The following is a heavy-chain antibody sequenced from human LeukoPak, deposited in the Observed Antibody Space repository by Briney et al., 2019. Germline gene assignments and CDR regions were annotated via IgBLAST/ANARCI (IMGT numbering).Heavy chain of an antibody. Sequence: SSETLSLTCAVYGGSFSGYYWSWIRQPPGKGLEWIGEINHSGSTNYNPSLKSRVTISVDTSKNQFSLKLSSVTAADTAVHYCANNRYFDWWRYFDYWGQGTLVTVSS. J-gene: IGHJ4*02. CDR1: GGSFSGYY. CDR3: ANNRYFDWWRYFDY. CDR2: INHSGST. V-gene: IGHV4-34*01. D-gene: IGHD3-9*01.